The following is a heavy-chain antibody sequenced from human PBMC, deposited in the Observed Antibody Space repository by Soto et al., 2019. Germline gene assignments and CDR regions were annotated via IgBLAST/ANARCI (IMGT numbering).Heavy chain of an antibody. CDR1: GFTFSSYG. V-gene: IGHV3-30*18. D-gene: IGHD2-2*01. J-gene: IGHJ4*02. CDR2: ISYDGSNK. CDR3: AKDAPYCSSTSCYGGGDY. Sequence: QVQLVESGGGVVQPGRSLRLSYAASGFTFSSYGMHWVRQAPGKGLEWVAVISYDGSNKYYADSVKGRFTISRDNSKNTLYLQMNSLRAEDTAVYYCAKDAPYCSSTSCYGGGDYWGQGTLVTVSS.